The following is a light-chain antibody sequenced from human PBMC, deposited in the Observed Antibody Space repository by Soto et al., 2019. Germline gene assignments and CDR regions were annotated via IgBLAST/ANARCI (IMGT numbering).Light chain of an antibody. V-gene: IGLV1-44*01. Sequence: QPVLTQQPSASATPGQRVIISCSGSRSNIGTNSVSWYQQVPGMAPKLLIYRHDQRPSGVPDRVSGSKSGTAASLAISAVQSEDEADYYCASWDDGLSGWVFGGGTKLTVL. CDR2: RHD. CDR3: ASWDDGLSGWV. J-gene: IGLJ3*02. CDR1: RSNIGTNS.